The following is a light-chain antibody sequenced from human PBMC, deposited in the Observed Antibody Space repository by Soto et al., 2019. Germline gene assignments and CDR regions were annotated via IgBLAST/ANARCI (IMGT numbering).Light chain of an antibody. J-gene: IGKJ5*01. CDR1: QGISNF. Sequence: DIQMTQSPSSLSASVGDRVTITCRASQGISNFLAWYQQKPGKVPKLLISAAATWQSGVPSRFSGSGSGTDFTLTITSLQPEDAASYYCQKYSSVITFGQGTRLEIK. CDR2: AAA. CDR3: QKYSSVIT. V-gene: IGKV1-27*01.